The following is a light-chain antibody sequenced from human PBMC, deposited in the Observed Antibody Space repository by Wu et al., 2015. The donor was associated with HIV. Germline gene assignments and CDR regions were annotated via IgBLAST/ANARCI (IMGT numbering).Light chain of an antibody. CDR1: QSISTW. J-gene: IGKJ1*01. Sequence: DIQMTQSPSTLSASVGDRVSITCRASQSISTWLAWYQQKPGKAPKLLIYKASTLETGVPSRFSGTGSGTQFTLTINSLQPDDFATYYCQQYNSPPTFGQGTKVEIK. CDR2: KAS. V-gene: IGKV1-5*03. CDR3: QQYNSPPT.